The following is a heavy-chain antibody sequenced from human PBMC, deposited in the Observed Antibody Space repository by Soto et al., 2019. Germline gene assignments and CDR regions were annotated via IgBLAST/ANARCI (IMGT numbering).Heavy chain of an antibody. CDR2: IYYSGST. Sequence: SETLSLTCTVSGGSISSSSYYWGWIRQPPGKGLEWIGSIYYSGSTYYNPSLKSRVTISVDTSKNQFSLKLSSVTAADTAVYYCASLPHYDILTGYYSNWGQGTLVTVSS. D-gene: IGHD3-9*01. J-gene: IGHJ4*02. CDR3: ASLPHYDILTGYYSN. CDR1: GGSISSSSYY. V-gene: IGHV4-39*01.